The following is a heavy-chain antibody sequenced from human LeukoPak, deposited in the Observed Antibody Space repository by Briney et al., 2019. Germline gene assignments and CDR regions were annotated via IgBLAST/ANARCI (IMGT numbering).Heavy chain of an antibody. CDR1: GYTFTSYY. V-gene: IGHV1-8*02. D-gene: IGHD1-1*01. CDR2: MNPNSGNT. J-gene: IGHJ6*03. CDR3: ARGDGNDYYYYYMDV. Sequence: ASVKVSCKASGYTFTSYYMHWVRQATGQGLEWIGWMNPNSGNTGYAQKFQGRVTMTRNTSISTAYMELSSLRSEDTAVYYCARGDGNDYYYYYMDVWGKGTTVTVSS.